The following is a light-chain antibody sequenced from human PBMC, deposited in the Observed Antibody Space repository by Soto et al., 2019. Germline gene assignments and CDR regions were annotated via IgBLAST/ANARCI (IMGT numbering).Light chain of an antibody. CDR3: AAWDDNLNAYL. V-gene: IGLV1-44*01. CDR1: SSNIGSFT. J-gene: IGLJ1*01. Sequence: QPVLTQPPSASGTPGQRVPISCSGSSSNIGSFTVNWYQLLPGTAPKLLIYRNNQRPSGVPDRVSGSKSGTSASLAISGLQSEDEADYYCAAWDDNLNAYLFATGTKLTVL. CDR2: RNN.